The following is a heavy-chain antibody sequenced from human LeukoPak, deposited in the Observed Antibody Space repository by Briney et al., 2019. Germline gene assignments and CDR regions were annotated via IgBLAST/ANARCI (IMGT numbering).Heavy chain of an antibody. V-gene: IGHV4-34*01. D-gene: IGHD2-2*01. CDR2: INHSGST. Sequence: PSETLSLTCAVYGGSFSGYYWSWIRQPPGKGLEWIGEINHSGSTNYNPSLKSRVTISVDTSKNQFSLKLSSVTAADTAVYYCAREAVVVVPAASYNWFDPWGQGTLVTASS. CDR3: AREAVVVVPAASYNWFDP. CDR1: GGSFSGYY. J-gene: IGHJ5*02.